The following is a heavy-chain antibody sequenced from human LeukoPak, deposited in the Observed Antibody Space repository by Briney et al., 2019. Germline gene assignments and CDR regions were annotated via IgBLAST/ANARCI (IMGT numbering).Heavy chain of an antibody. D-gene: IGHD2-8*01. V-gene: IGHV3-48*02. Sequence: GGFLRHSCAASGFTFSSYSINWVRQAPGKGLEWVSYISSSSGSIYYADSVKGRFSISRDNAKSSVSLHMNSLRDEDTAVYYCARGCDTNCFFNDYWGQGTLVTVSS. CDR3: ARGCDTNCFFNDY. CDR2: ISSSSGSI. CDR1: GFTFSSYS. J-gene: IGHJ4*02.